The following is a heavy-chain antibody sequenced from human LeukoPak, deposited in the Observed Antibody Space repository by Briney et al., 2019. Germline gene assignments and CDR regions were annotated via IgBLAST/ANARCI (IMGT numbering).Heavy chain of an antibody. CDR2: IHNSGST. V-gene: IGHV4-31*03. Sequence: SETLSLTCTVSGGSISSPWSFWSWLRQQPGEGLEWIGYIHNSGSTHYSPSLKSRPTISLDTSNNQFSLKLSSVTAADTAVYFCARVLERHSWFDPWGQGTLVTVSS. CDR3: ARVLERHSWFDP. CDR1: GGSISSPWSF. D-gene: IGHD2-8*01. J-gene: IGHJ5*02.